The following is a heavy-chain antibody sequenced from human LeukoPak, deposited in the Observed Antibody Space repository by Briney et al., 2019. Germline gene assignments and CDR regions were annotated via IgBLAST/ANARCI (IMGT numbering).Heavy chain of an antibody. CDR1: GFTFSDYC. CDR3: AIVVDFWSGYYTFDY. D-gene: IGHD3-3*01. J-gene: IGHJ4*02. V-gene: IGHV3-11*04. Sequence: GGSLRLSCAASGFTFSDYCMFWIRQAPGDGLEWVSYISSSGSTIYYADSVKGRFTISTDNATNSLSLHMNSLRGADTAVYYCAIVVDFWSGYYTFDYWGQGTLVIVSS. CDR2: ISSSGSTI.